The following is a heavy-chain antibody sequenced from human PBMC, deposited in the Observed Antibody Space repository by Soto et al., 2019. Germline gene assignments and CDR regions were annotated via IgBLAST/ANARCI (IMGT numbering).Heavy chain of an antibody. CDR1: GFTFSSYS. CDR3: GGGGVGADFDY. Sequence: EVQLVESGGGLVQPGGSLRLSCAASGFTFSSYSMNWVRQAPGKGLEWVSDISSSSTIYYADSVKGRFTISRDIAKKSLYLEMNSLEDEDMGVYYCGGGGVGADFDYWGQGTLVTVSS. D-gene: IGHD1-26*01. J-gene: IGHJ4*02. V-gene: IGHV3-48*02. CDR2: ISSSSTI.